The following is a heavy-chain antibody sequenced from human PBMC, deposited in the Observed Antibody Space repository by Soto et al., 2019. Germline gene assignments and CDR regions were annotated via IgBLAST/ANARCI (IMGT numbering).Heavy chain of an antibody. Sequence: QVQLVESGGGVVQPGRSLRLSCAASGFTFSSFAMYWVRQAPGAGLEWLAVISYDGSKKYYADSVKGRFTISRDNPENTLYLQMNGLRTEDTAVYYCTRDMDYGDRAFGYYWGQGTLGTVSS. CDR3: TRDMDYGDRAFGYY. J-gene: IGHJ4*02. D-gene: IGHD4-17*01. CDR1: GFTFSSFA. CDR2: ISYDGSKK. V-gene: IGHV3-30-3*01.